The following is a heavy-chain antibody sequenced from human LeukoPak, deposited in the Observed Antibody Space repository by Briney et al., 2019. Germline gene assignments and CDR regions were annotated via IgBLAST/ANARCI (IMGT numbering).Heavy chain of an antibody. V-gene: IGHV4-59*12. CDR1: GGSISSYY. Sequence: SETLSLTCTVSGGSISSYYWSWLRQPPGKGLEWIGYIYYSGSTNYNLSLKNRITISIDTSKNQFSLQLTSVTAADTAVYYCARVLTATMHFWGQGTLVSVSS. CDR2: IYYSGST. CDR3: ARVLTATMHF. D-gene: IGHD1-7*01. J-gene: IGHJ4*02.